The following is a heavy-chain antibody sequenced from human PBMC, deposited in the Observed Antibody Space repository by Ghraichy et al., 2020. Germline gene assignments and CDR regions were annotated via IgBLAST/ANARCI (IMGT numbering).Heavy chain of an antibody. CDR2: IKQDGSEK. J-gene: IGHJ4*02. CDR1: GFTFSSYA. Sequence: LSLTCAASGFTFSSYAMSWVRQAPGKGLEWVANIKQDGSEKYYVDSVKGRFTISRDNAKDSVYLQMNSLRAEDTAVYYCGRGGYIYGSNPIDYWGQGSQVIVSS. V-gene: IGHV3-7*04. D-gene: IGHD5-18*01. CDR3: GRGGYIYGSNPIDY.